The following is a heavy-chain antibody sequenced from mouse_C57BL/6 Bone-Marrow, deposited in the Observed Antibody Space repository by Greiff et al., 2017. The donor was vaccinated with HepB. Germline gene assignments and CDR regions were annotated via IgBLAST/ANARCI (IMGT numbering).Heavy chain of an antibody. Sequence: EVKLVESGGGLVKPGGSLKLSCAASGFTFSSYAMSWVRQTPEKRLEWVATISDGGSYTYYPDNVKGRFTISRDNAKNNLYLQMSHLKSEDTAMYYCARGIYYDYDEVYWGQGTTLTVSS. CDR1: GFTFSSYA. V-gene: IGHV5-4*03. D-gene: IGHD2-4*01. J-gene: IGHJ2*01. CDR3: ARGIYYDYDEVY. CDR2: ISDGGSYT.